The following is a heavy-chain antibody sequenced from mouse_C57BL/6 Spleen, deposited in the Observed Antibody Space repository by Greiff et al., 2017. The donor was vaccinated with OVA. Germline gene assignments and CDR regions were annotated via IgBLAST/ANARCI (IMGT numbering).Heavy chain of an antibody. Sequence: QVHVKQPGAELVRPGTSVKLSCKASGYTFTSYWMHWVKQRPGQGLEWIGVIDPSDSYTNYNQKFKGKATLTVDTSSSTAYMQLSSLTSEDSAVYYCARRSYGYWGQGTTLTVSS. CDR2: IDPSDSYT. CDR1: GYTFTSYW. CDR3: ARRSYGY. D-gene: IGHD1-1*01. J-gene: IGHJ2*01. V-gene: IGHV1-59*01.